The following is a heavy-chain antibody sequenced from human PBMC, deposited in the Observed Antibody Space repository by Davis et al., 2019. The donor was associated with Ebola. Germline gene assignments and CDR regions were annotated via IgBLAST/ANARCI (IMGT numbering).Heavy chain of an antibody. V-gene: IGHV4-34*01. J-gene: IGHJ5*02. D-gene: IGHD2-15*01. Sequence: MPSETLSLTCTVSGGSISSYYWSWIRQPPGKGLEWIGEIYHTGDTNYNPSLKSRVTISVDTSKNQFSLRLNSVTAADTAVYYCARVNFCIGGSCYSHDHWGQGTLVTVSS. CDR2: IYHTGDT. CDR1: GGSISSYY. CDR3: ARVNFCIGGSCYSHDH.